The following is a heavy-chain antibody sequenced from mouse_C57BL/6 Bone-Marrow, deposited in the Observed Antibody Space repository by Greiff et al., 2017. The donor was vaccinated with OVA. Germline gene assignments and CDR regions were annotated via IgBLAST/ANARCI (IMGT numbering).Heavy chain of an antibody. CDR2: ISYDGSN. CDR3: ARDRYWYFDV. V-gene: IGHV3-6*01. CDR1: GYSITSGYY. Sequence: EVQVVESGPGLVKPSQSLSLTCSVTGYSITSGYYWNWIRQFPGNKLEWMGYISYDGSNNYNPSLKNRISITRDTSKNQFFLKLNSVTTEDTATYYCARDRYWYFDVWGTGTTVTVSS. J-gene: IGHJ1*03.